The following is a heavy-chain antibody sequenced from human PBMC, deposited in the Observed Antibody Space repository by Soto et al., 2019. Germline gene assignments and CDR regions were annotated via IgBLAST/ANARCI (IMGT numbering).Heavy chain of an antibody. J-gene: IGHJ4*02. CDR2: ISGSGGST. D-gene: IGHD2-8*01. CDR3: AKVGIYCSDGVCTAY. Sequence: VQMLESGGGLVQPGGSLRLSCAASGFTFRSYAMSWVRQAPGKGLEWVSGISGSGGSTYYADSVKGRFTISRDNSKNTLYLQINSLTAEDTAVYYCAKVGIYCSDGVCTAYWGQGTLVTVSS. CDR1: GFTFRSYA. V-gene: IGHV3-23*01.